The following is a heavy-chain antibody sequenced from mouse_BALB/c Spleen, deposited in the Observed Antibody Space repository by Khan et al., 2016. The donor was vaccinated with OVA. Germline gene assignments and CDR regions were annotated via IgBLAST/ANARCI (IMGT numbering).Heavy chain of an antibody. D-gene: IGHD1-1*01. CDR3: ARTTVVPFDY. CDR1: GFTFSNYA. CDR2: ISGGGGDT. J-gene: IGHJ2*01. Sequence: EVELVESGGGLVKPGGSLKLSCAASGFTFSNYAMSWVRQTPEKRLEWVASISGGGGDTFYPDSVKDRFTISRDHARNILYLQMSSLRSEDTAMYYCARTTVVPFDYWGQGTTRTVSS. V-gene: IGHV5-6-5*01.